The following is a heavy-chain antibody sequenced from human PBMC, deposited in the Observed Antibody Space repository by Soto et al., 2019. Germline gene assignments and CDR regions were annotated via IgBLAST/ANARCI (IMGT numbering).Heavy chain of an antibody. CDR1: GFTFGSFA. Sequence: EVQLLESGGGLVQPGGSLRLSCAASGFTFGSFAMGWVRQAPGKGLEWVSLISPNGGTTYYADSVKGRFSISRDNAKNTLYLQVSSPRAEATAIYCCAKRAYSNGVIDYWGQGTLVTVSS. J-gene: IGHJ4*02. D-gene: IGHD6-19*01. CDR2: ISPNGGTT. CDR3: AKRAYSNGVIDY. V-gene: IGHV3-23*01.